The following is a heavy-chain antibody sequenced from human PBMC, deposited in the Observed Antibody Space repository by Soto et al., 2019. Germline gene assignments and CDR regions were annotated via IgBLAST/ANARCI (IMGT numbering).Heavy chain of an antibody. CDR2: IWSDGSRA. CDR1: RVTFSTFD. CDR3: AGEPRGGNYELVV. J-gene: IGHJ6*02. Sequence: GGSLRLSCAASRVTFSTFDMHWVRQAPGKGLEWVALIWSDGSRAFYADFVQDRFFISRDNSRNTLYLQMNSLRDEDTAVYYCAGEPRGGNYELVVWAQATTVTVSS. D-gene: IGHD3-16*01. V-gene: IGHV3-33*01.